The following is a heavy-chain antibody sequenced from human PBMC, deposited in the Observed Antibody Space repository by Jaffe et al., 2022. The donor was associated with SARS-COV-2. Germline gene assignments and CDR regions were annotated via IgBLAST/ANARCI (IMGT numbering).Heavy chain of an antibody. Sequence: QLQLQESGPALVKPSETLSLTCSVSGSSIISDTYYWGWIRQPPGEGLEWIGSIYSSGRTYFNPSLESRVAISVDTSENRFSLKLRSATAADSAVYYCATTKYHDTSGYYSGLKWGQGTLVTVSS. D-gene: IGHD3-22*01. CDR3: ATTKYHDTSGYYSGLK. J-gene: IGHJ4*02. V-gene: IGHV4-39*01. CDR2: IYSSGRT. CDR1: GSSIISDTYY.